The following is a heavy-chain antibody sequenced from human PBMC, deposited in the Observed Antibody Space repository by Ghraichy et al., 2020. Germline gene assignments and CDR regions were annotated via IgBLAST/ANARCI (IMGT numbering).Heavy chain of an antibody. J-gene: IGHJ5*02. V-gene: IGHV3-74*01. CDR3: ARDLVSSSWYEAGFDP. Sequence: GESLNISCAASGFTFSSYWMHWVRQAPGKGLVWVSRINSDGSSTSYADSVKGRFTISRDNAKNTLYLQMNSLRAEDTAVYYCARDLVSSSWYEAGFDPGGQGTLVTVSS. CDR1: GFTFSSYW. CDR2: INSDGSST. D-gene: IGHD6-13*01.